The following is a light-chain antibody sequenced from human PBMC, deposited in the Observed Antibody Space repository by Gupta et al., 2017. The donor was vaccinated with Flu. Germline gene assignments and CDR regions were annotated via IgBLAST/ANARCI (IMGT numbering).Light chain of an antibody. CDR1: SSDVGGYNY. CDR3: SSYAGSNNLV. J-gene: IGLJ2*01. V-gene: IGLV2-8*01. Sequence: LTPPPPSSGSPGPSVTVSCTGTSSDVGGYNYVSWYQHHPGTAPKLIVYEVTKRPAGVPDRFSGSKSGNTASLTVSGLQAEDEAVYYCSSYAGSNNLVFGGGTNLTVL. CDR2: EVT.